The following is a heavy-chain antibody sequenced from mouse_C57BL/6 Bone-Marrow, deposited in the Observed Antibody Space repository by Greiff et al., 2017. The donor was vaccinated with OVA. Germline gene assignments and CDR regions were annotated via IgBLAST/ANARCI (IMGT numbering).Heavy chain of an antibody. J-gene: IGHJ1*03. CDR1: GYTFTSYG. CDR3: AIPITTVVARDWYFDV. Sequence: QVQLQQSGAELARPGASVKLSCKASGYTFTSYGISWVKQRTGQGLEWIGEIYPRSGNTYYNEKFKGKATLTADNSSSTAYMELRSLTSEDSAVYFCAIPITTVVARDWYFDVWGTGTTVTVSS. V-gene: IGHV1-81*01. D-gene: IGHD1-1*01. CDR2: IYPRSGNT.